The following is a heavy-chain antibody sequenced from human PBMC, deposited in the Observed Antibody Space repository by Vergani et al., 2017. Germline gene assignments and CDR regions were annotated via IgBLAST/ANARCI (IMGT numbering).Heavy chain of an antibody. Sequence: QVQLQESGPGLVKPSQTLSLTCTVSGGSISSGSYYWSWIRQPPGKGLEWIGYIYYSGSTNYNPSLKSRVTISVDTSKNQFSLKLSSVTAADTAVYYCAEAGVLEWFRFDYWGQGTLVTVSS. CDR1: GGSISSGSYY. CDR2: IYYSGST. D-gene: IGHD3-3*01. V-gene: IGHV4-61*01. J-gene: IGHJ4*02. CDR3: AEAGVLEWFRFDY.